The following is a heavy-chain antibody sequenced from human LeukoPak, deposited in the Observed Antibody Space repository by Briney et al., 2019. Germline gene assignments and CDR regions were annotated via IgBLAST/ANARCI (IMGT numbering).Heavy chain of an antibody. CDR3: ARHTYGTFDY. D-gene: IGHD3-10*01. CDR2: INYSGKT. CDR1: GGSISSSSYY. V-gene: IGHV4-39*01. Sequence: ASETLSLTCSVSGGSISSSSYYWGWIHQPPGKGLEWIGSINYSGKTYHNPSLKSRVHISVDTSKNQFSLKLSSVTAADTTLYYCARHTYGTFDYWGQGTLVSVSS. J-gene: IGHJ4*02.